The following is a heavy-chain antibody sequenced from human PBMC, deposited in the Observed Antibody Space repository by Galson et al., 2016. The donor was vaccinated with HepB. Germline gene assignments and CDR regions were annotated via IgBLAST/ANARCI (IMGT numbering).Heavy chain of an antibody. V-gene: IGHV4-39*01. J-gene: IGHJ5*02. CDR2: IYHTGST. CDR3: AIQATSGWYVS. CDR1: GGSISTYSYY. D-gene: IGHD6-19*01. Sequence: SETLSLTCSVSGGSISTYSYYWGWIRQSPEKGLEWIGNIYHTGSTYYNPSLKSRVTISIDTSNNHFSMNLTSVTAADTGVFYCAIQATSGWYVSWGQGSLVIVSS.